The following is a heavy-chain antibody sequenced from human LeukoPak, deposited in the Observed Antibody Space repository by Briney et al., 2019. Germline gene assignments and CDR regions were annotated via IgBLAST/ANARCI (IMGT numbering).Heavy chain of an antibody. CDR3: ATKIPTYYYDSSGYYLDY. V-gene: IGHV1-69*13. D-gene: IGHD3-22*01. CDR2: IIPIFGTA. Sequence: GASVKVSCKASGGTFSSYAISWVRQAPGQGLEWMGGIIPIFGTANYAQKFQGRVTITADEPTSTAYMELSSLRSEDTAVYYCATKIPTYYYDSSGYYLDYWGQGTLVTVSS. J-gene: IGHJ4*02. CDR1: GGTFSSYA.